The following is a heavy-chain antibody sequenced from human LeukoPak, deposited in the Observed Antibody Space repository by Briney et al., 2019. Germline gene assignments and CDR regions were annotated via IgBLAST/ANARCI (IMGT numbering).Heavy chain of an antibody. D-gene: IGHD1-14*01. Sequence: GASVKVSCKAFGYTFTSYDINWVRQATGQGLEWMGWMSPNSGNTGYAQKFQGRVTMTRDTSISTAYMELNSLRSEDTAVYYCTSGPPEWGFDLWGRGTLVTVSS. CDR2: MSPNSGNT. CDR3: TSGPPEWGFDL. J-gene: IGHJ2*01. V-gene: IGHV1-8*01. CDR1: GYTFTSYD.